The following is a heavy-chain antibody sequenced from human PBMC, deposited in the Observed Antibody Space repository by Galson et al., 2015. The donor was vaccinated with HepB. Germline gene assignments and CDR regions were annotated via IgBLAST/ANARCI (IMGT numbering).Heavy chain of an antibody. CDR2: IKQDGSEK. V-gene: IGHV3-7*05. CDR1: GFTFSNYW. Sequence: SLRLSCAASGFTFSNYWMSWVRQAPGKGLEWVAHIKQDGSEKYYLVSVRGRFTISRDNAKNSLYLQMNSLRVEDTAVYYCARAHNILRGAHCGLDVWGQGTTVPVSS. CDR3: ARAHNILRGAHCGLDV. J-gene: IGHJ6*02. D-gene: IGHD3-10*01.